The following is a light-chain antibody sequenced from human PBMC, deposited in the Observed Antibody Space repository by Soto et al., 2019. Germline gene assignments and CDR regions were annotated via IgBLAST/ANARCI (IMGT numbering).Light chain of an antibody. CDR2: GAT. CDR1: QSVASS. Sequence: EVGMTQSPGTLSVSPGERATLSCRASQSVASSLAWYQQKLGQAPRLLIHGATTRATGIPARFTGSGSGKEFNLTISSLQSEDFAVYYCQQYNDWPLTFGGGTKVEIK. CDR3: QQYNDWPLT. V-gene: IGKV3-15*01. J-gene: IGKJ4*01.